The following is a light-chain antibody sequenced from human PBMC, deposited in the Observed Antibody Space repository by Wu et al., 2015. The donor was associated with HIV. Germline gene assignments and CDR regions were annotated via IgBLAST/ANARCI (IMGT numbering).Light chain of an antibody. J-gene: IGKJ1*01. V-gene: IGKV1-27*01. CDR3: QNYNSAPRT. Sequence: DIQMTQSPSSLSAYVGDRVTITCRASQDIDNYLAWYQQKFGKTPKLLIYGGSNLQSGVPSRFSGSGSGAHFTLTINSLQPEDVAIYYCQNYNSAPRTFGQGT. CDR2: GGS. CDR1: QDIDNY.